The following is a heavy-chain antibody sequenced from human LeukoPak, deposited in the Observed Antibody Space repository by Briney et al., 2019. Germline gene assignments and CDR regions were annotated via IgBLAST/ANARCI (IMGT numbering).Heavy chain of an antibody. Sequence: GGSLRLSCAASGFTFSSYAMHWVRQAPGKGLEYVSAISSNGGSTYYANSVKGRFTISRDNSKNTLYLQMGSLRAEDTAVYYCAKDPRFGELSPGHWGQGTLVTVSS. V-gene: IGHV3-64*01. CDR2: ISSNGGST. CDR1: GFTFSSYA. D-gene: IGHD3-10*01. CDR3: AKDPRFGELSPGH. J-gene: IGHJ4*02.